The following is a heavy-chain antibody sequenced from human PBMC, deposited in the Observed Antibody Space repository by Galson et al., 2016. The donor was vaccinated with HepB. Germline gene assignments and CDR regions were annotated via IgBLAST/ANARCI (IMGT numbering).Heavy chain of an antibody. V-gene: IGHV3-74*01. CDR2: INSDGSST. CDR1: GFPFGRYW. CDR3: VREDYGDDPVYYYYYGMDV. D-gene: IGHD4-17*01. Sequence: SLRLSCAASGFPFGRYWMHWVRQAPGKGLVWVSRINSDGSSTIYADSVRGRFTISRDNAKNTLYLQMNSLRAEDTALYYCVREDYGDDPVYYYYYGMDVWGQGTTVSVSS. J-gene: IGHJ6*02.